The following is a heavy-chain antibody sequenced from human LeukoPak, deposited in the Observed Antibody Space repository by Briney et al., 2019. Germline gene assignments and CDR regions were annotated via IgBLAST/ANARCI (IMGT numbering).Heavy chain of an antibody. J-gene: IGHJ4*02. D-gene: IGHD3-10*01. CDR1: GGTFSKYA. CDR3: ASHYGNSATGGLPY. CDR2: IVPVFGTP. V-gene: IGHV1-69*05. Sequence: SVKVSCKASGGTFSKYAIYWVRQAPGQGLEWMGRIVPVFGTPNFAQKFQGRVTLTRDGSTNTAYMEMSSLRSEDTAVYYCASHYGNSATGGLPYWGQGTLVTVSS.